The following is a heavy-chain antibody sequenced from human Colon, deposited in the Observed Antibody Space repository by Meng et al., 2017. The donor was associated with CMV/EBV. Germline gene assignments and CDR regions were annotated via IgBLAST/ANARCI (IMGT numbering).Heavy chain of an antibody. Sequence: SLKISCSVSGITFDDNVMHWVRQVPGKGLEWVAGINWNGGDIKYADSVKGRFTISREDSRNTLYLEMSSLRVEDTAKYYCAKDLYEAVVALDAFDMWGQGTMVTVSS. J-gene: IGHJ3*02. CDR2: INWNGGDI. D-gene: IGHD2-2*01. V-gene: IGHV3-9*01. CDR1: GITFDDNV. CDR3: AKDLYEAVVALDAFDM.